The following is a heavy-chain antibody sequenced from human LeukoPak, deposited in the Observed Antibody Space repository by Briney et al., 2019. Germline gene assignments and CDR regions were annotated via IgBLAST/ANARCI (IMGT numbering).Heavy chain of an antibody. CDR1: GFTFDDYG. J-gene: IGHJ4*02. V-gene: IGHV3-23*01. Sequence: GGSLRLSCAASGFTFDDYGMSWVRQAPGKGLEWVSAISGSGGSTYYADSVKGRFTISRDNSKNTLYLQMNSLRAEDTAVYYCAEDHAYYDSSGYYQDFDYWGQGTLVTVSS. CDR3: AEDHAYYDSSGYYQDFDY. CDR2: ISGSGGST. D-gene: IGHD3-22*01.